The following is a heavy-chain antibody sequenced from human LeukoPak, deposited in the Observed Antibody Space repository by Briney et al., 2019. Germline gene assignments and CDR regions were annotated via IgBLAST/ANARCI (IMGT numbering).Heavy chain of an antibody. J-gene: IGHJ4*02. V-gene: IGHV1-69*13. D-gene: IGHD5-18*01. CDR3: ARTPGYSYASRFDY. CDR2: IIPIFGTA. Sequence: GASVKVSCKASGGTFSSYAISWVRQAPGQGLEWMGGIIPIFGTANYAQKFQGRVTITADESTSTAYMELSSLRSEDTAVYYCARTPGYSYASRFDYWGQGTLVTVSS. CDR1: GGTFSSYA.